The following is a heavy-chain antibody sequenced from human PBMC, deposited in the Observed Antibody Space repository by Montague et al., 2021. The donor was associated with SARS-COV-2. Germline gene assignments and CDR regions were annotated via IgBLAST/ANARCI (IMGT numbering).Heavy chain of an antibody. CDR3: ARGDGLGPYTGYAFDI. CDR1: GDSVSGDSVS. CDR2: THYGSRCFD. J-gene: IGHJ3*02. Sequence: CAISGDSVSGDSVSWNWNRQSPPRGLECLGRTHYGSRCFDHYEVSMKXXIIIQADTSKNQFSLQLDSVTPEDTAVYYCARGDGLGPYTGYAFDIWGQGTLVTVSS. V-gene: IGHV6-1*01. D-gene: IGHD3-16*01.